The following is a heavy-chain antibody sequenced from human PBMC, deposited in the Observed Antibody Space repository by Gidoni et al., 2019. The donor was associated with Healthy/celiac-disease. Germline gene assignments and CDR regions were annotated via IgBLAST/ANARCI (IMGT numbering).Heavy chain of an antibody. D-gene: IGHD3-10*01. V-gene: IGHV3-23*01. J-gene: IGHJ4*02. CDR1: GFTFSSYA. CDR3: AKGGNYGSGSYSYFDY. CDR2: ISGSGGST. Sequence: EVQLLESGGGLVQPGGSLRLSCAASGFTFSSYAMSWVRQAPGKGLEWVSAISGSGGSTYYADSVKGRFTISRDNSKNTLYLQMNSLRAEDTAVYYCAKGGNYGSGSYSYFDYWGQGTLVTVSS.